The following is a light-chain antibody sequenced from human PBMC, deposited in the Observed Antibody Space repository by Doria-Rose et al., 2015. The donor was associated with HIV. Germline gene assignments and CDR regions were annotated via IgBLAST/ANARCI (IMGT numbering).Light chain of an antibody. CDR3: QQTYSSPPWT. CDR1: QTVSTY. J-gene: IGKJ1*01. Sequence: MTQPPSSLSASIGDRVAITCRASQTVSTYLNWFQQEPGKAPKLLIYAASRLQSGVPSRFSGSGSGTDFTLTISGLQPGDFATYYCQQTYSSPPWTVGQGTRVE. CDR2: AAS. V-gene: IGKV1-39*01.